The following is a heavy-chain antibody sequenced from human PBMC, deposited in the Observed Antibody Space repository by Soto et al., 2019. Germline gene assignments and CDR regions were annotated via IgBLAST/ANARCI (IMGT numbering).Heavy chain of an antibody. V-gene: IGHV1-3*01. CDR1: GYTSTSYA. CDR3: ARDTKAYCGGDCYLRPGPFDY. D-gene: IGHD2-21*02. J-gene: IGHJ4*02. Sequence: QVQLVQSGAEVKKPGASVKVSCKASGYTSTSYAMHWVRQAPGQRLEWMGWINAGNGNTKYSQKFQGRVTITRDTSASTAYMELSSLRSEDTAVYYCARDTKAYCGGDCYLRPGPFDYWGQGTLVTVSS. CDR2: INAGNGNT.